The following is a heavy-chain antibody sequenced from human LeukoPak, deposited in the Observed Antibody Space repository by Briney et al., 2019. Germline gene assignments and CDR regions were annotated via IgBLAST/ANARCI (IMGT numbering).Heavy chain of an antibody. D-gene: IGHD3-10*01. CDR2: VYFTGST. CDR3: ARGPFPNYYGSGSFES. J-gene: IGHJ4*02. Sequence: SETLSLTCTVSGGSISTYYWSWLRRPPGKGLEWVGYVYFTGSTNYNPSLKTRVTISLDTSNNQFSLNLRSVTAADTAVYYCARGPFPNYYGSGSFESWGQGALVTVSS. V-gene: IGHV4-59*12. CDR1: GGSISTYY.